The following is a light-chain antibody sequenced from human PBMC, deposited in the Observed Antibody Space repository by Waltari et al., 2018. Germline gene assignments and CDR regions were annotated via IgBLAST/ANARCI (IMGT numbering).Light chain of an antibody. J-gene: IGLJ3*02. CDR2: STD. Sequence: QTVVTQEPSISVSPGGTVTLTCGLSSGSVSTNYYTSWYQPTPGQAPRPLIYSTDTRSSGVPDRFSGSILGNKAVLTITGAQAHDEADYHCVLYMGGAILFGGGTKLTVL. CDR1: SGSVSTNYY. V-gene: IGLV8-61*01. CDR3: VLYMGGAIL.